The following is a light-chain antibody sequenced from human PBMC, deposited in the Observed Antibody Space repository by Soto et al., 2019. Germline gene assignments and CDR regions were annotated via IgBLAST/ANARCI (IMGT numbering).Light chain of an antibody. J-gene: IGKJ5*01. V-gene: IGKV1-9*01. CDR1: QGISCY. CDR3: QGLNDYPIS. CDR2: AAS. Sequence: DIQLTQSPSFLSASVGDRVTITCRASQGISCYLAWYQQKPGKAPKFLIYAASTLQSGVPSRFSGSGSGTEFTLTISSLQPEDIATYYCQGLNDYPISFGQGTRLEIK.